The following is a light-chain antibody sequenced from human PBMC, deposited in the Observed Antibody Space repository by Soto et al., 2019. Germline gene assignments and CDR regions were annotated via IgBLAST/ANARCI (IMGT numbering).Light chain of an antibody. J-gene: IGLJ1*01. V-gene: IGLV2-14*01. CDR1: SSDVGGYNY. CDR3: SSYTSSSTYV. Sequence: ALTHPASVSGSPGQSITISCTGTSSDVGGYNYVSWYQQHPGKAPKLMIYDVSNRPSGISSRFSGSKSGNTASLTISGLQAEDEADYYCSSYTSSSTYVFGTGTKVTVL. CDR2: DVS.